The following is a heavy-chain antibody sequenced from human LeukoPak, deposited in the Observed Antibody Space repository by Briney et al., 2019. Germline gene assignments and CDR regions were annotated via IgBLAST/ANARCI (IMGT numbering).Heavy chain of an antibody. V-gene: IGHV4-38-2*02. J-gene: IGHJ4*02. CDR1: GYSISSGYY. D-gene: IGHD3-3*01. CDR2: IYHSGST. CDR3: ARLLYDFWSGTFYYFDY. Sequence: PSETLSLTCTVSGYSISSGYYWGWIRQPPGKGLEWIGSIYHSGSTYYNPSLKSRVTISVDTSKNQFSLKLSSVTAADTAVYYCARLLYDFWSGTFYYFDYWGQGTLVTVSS.